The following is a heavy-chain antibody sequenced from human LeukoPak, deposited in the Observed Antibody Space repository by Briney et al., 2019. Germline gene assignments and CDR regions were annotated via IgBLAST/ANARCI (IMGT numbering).Heavy chain of an antibody. Sequence: ASVKVSCKASGYTFTSYYMHWVRQAPGQGLEWMGIINPSGGSTSYAQKFQGRVTMTRDTSTSTVYMELSSLRSEDTAVYYCTTTTRYYGSGSLFDYWGQGTLVTVSS. CDR2: INPSGGST. D-gene: IGHD3-10*01. CDR3: TTTTRYYGSGSLFDY. J-gene: IGHJ4*02. V-gene: IGHV1-46*03. CDR1: GYTFTSYY.